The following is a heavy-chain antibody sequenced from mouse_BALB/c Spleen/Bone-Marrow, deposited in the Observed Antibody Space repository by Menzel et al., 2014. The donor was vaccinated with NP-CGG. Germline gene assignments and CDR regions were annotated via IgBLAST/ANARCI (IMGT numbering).Heavy chain of an antibody. D-gene: IGHD2-1*01. CDR2: IDPANGNT. CDR3: ARRGYYGNYYYAMDY. Sequence: VQLKESGAELVKPGASVKLSCTASGFNIKDTYMHWVKQRPEQGLEWIGRIDPANGNTKYDPKFQGKATITADTSSNTAYLQLSSLTSEDTAVYYYARRGYYGNYYYAMDYWGQGTSVTVSS. V-gene: IGHV14-3*02. CDR1: GFNIKDTY. J-gene: IGHJ4*01.